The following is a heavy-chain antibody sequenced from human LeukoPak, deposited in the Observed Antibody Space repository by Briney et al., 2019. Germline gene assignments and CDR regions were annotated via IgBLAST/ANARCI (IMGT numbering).Heavy chain of an antibody. CDR1: GGSINSYY. CDR3: ARDHVWAAARAGPSYGMDV. D-gene: IGHD2-2*01. CDR2: IYYTGRT. Sequence: PSETLSLTCTVSGGSINSYYWSWIRQPPGKGLEWIGYIYYTGRTNYNPSLKSRVTISVDTSKNQFSLKLSSVTAADTAVYYCARDHVWAAARAGPSYGMDVWGQGTTVTVSS. V-gene: IGHV4-59*01. J-gene: IGHJ6*02.